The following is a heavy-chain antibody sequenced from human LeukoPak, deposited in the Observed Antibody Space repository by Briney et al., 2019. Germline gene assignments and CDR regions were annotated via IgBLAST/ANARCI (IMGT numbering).Heavy chain of an antibody. Sequence: SQTLSLTCAISGDSVSGNSAAWNWIRQSPSRGLEWLGRTYYRSKWYNEYAVSVKGRIAINPDTSTNQFSLQLNSVTPEDTAVYYCARNWGGPLDYWGQGTLVTVSS. D-gene: IGHD7-27*01. V-gene: IGHV6-1*01. J-gene: IGHJ4*02. CDR3: ARNWGGPLDY. CDR2: TYYRSKWYN. CDR1: GDSVSGNSAA.